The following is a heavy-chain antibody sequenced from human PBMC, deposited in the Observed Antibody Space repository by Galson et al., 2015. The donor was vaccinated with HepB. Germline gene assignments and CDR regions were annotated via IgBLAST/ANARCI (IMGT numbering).Heavy chain of an antibody. V-gene: IGHV1-3*01. CDR3: ATDATVTSSYYFDY. J-gene: IGHJ4*02. Sequence: SVKVSCKASGYTFARYAMHWVRQAPGQRLEWMGWINAGNGNTKYSQKFQGRVTISRDTSASTAYMELSSLRSEDTAVYYCATDATVTSSYYFDYWGQGTLVTVSS. D-gene: IGHD4-17*01. CDR1: GYTFARYA. CDR2: INAGNGNT.